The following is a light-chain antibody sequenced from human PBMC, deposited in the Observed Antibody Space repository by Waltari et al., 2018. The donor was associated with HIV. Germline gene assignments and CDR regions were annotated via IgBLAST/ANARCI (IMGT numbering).Light chain of an antibody. CDR1: QNVDKNY. Sequence: EIVLPQSPGTLSLSPGERATLSCRASQNVDKNYLACYQQKPGQAPRLLIYGASNRATGIPDRFSGSGSETDLTLTISTLEPEDFAVYHCQHYVSSPYSFGQGTKLEIK. CDR3: QHYVSSPYS. J-gene: IGKJ2*03. CDR2: GAS. V-gene: IGKV3-20*01.